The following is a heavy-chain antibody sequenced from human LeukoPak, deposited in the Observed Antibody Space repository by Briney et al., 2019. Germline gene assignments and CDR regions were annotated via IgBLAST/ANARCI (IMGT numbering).Heavy chain of an antibody. D-gene: IGHD3-22*01. Sequence: GGSLRLFCAASGFTFSSYAMSWVRQAPGKGLEWVSAISGSGGSTYYADSVKGRFTISRDNSKNTLYLQMNSLRAEDTAVYYCAKVFGDITMIVAPGDYWGQGTLVTVSS. CDR3: AKVFGDITMIVAPGDY. CDR1: GFTFSSYA. V-gene: IGHV3-23*01. J-gene: IGHJ4*02. CDR2: ISGSGGST.